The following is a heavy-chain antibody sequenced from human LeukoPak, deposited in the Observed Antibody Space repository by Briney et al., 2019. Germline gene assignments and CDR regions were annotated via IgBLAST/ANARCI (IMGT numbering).Heavy chain of an antibody. D-gene: IGHD3-10*01. CDR3: ARGRNYYGSGSPMDV. Sequence: PSETLSLTCTVSGGSISSYYWSWIRQPPGKGLEWIGEINHSGSTNYNPSLKSRVTISVDTSKNQFSLKLSSVTAADTAVYYCARGRNYYGSGSPMDVWGQGTTVTVSS. V-gene: IGHV4-34*01. CDR2: INHSGST. CDR1: GGSISSYY. J-gene: IGHJ6*02.